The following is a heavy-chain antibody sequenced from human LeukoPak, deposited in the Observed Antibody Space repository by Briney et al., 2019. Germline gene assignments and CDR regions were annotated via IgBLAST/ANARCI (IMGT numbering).Heavy chain of an antibody. CDR1: GFSFKDYY. Sequence: GGSLRLSCAASGFSFKDYYFSWIRQAPGKGLGWVSFINVNGGAMYYADFVKGRFTISRDNAKSSLYLEMNSLRVEDTAVYYCARGPRILAAGSYYFDYWGKGSLVTVSS. V-gene: IGHV3-11*01. CDR2: INVNGGAM. D-gene: IGHD6-13*01. J-gene: IGHJ4*02. CDR3: ARGPRILAAGSYYFDY.